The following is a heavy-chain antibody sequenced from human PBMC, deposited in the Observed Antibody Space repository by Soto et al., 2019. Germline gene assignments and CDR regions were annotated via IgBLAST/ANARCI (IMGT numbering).Heavy chain of an antibody. V-gene: IGHV3-21*01. CDR2: ISSSSSYI. J-gene: IGHJ6*02. D-gene: IGHD2-15*01. Sequence: GGSLRLSCAASGFTFSSYSMNWVRQAPGKGLEWVSSISSSSSYIYYADSVKGRFTISRDNAKNSLYLQMNSLRAEDTAVYYCARDSEGGNHHYYYYYGMDVWGQGTTVTVSS. CDR1: GFTFSSYS. CDR3: ARDSEGGNHHYYYYYGMDV.